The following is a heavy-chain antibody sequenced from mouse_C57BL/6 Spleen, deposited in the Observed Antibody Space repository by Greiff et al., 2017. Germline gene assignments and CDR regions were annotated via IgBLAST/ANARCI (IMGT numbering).Heavy chain of an antibody. J-gene: IGHJ1*03. D-gene: IGHD2-3*01. CDR1: GYSFTDYN. CDR2: INPNYGTT. CDR3: ARNDGYALWYFDV. Sequence: VQLQQSGPELVKPGASVKISCKASGYSFTDYNMNWVKQSNGKSLEWIGVINPNYGTTSYNQKFKGKATVTVDQSSSTAYMQLNRLTSEDSAVYYCARNDGYALWYFDVWGTGTTVTVSS. V-gene: IGHV1-39*01.